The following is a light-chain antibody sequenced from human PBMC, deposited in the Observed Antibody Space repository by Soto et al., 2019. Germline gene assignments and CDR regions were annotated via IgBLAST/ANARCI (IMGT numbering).Light chain of an antibody. J-gene: IGKJ1*01. V-gene: IGKV3-11*01. CDR1: QSISSD. CDR3: QQRNSWPRT. Sequence: ENLFSQSPATLSFSPGEKDTLSFRASQSISSDLAWYQQKPGQAPRLLIYDASNSATGIPARFSGSGSGTDFTLTISSLEPEDFAVYYCQQRNSWPRTFGQGTRWIS. CDR2: DAS.